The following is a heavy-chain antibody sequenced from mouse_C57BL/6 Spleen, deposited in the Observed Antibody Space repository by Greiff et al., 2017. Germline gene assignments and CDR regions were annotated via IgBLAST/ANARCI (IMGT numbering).Heavy chain of an antibody. CDR3: ARTGSSYGYWYFDV. CDR2: INPNNGGT. D-gene: IGHD1-1*01. J-gene: IGHJ1*03. CDR1: GYTFTDYN. V-gene: IGHV1-22*01. Sequence: EVQLQQSGPELVKPGASVTMSCKASGYTFTDYNMHWVKQSHGTSLEWIGYINPNNGGTSYNQKFKGKATLTVNKSSSTAYMELRSLTSEDSAVYYCARTGSSYGYWYFDVWGTGTTVTVSS.